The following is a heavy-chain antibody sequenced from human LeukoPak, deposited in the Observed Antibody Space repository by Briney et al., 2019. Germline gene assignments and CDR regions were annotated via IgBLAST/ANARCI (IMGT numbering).Heavy chain of an antibody. V-gene: IGHV4-30-4*02. CDR3: ATTTSGGDAFDI. J-gene: IGHJ3*02. CDR2: IYHSGST. D-gene: IGHD1-26*01. Sequence: SETLSLTCTVSGGSISGSNYYWSWIRQPPGKGLEWIGYIYHSGSTYYNPSLKSRVTVSVDTSNNQFSLNLRSVTAADTAVYYCATTTSGGDAFDIWGQGTMVTVSS. CDR1: GGSISGSNYY.